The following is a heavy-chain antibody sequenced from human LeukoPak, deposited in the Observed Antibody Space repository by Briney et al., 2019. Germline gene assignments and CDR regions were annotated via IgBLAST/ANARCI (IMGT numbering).Heavy chain of an antibody. CDR3: ARDKGGYYDFWSGKGWFDP. CDR2: ISAYNGNT. J-gene: IGHJ5*02. V-gene: IGHV1-18*01. CDR1: GYTFISYG. D-gene: IGHD3-3*01. Sequence: ASVKVSCKASGYTFISYGISWVRQAPGQGLEWMGWISAYNGNTNYAQKLQGRVTMTRDTSTSTAYMELRSLRSDDTAVYYCARDKGGYYDFWSGKGWFDPWGQGTLVTVSS.